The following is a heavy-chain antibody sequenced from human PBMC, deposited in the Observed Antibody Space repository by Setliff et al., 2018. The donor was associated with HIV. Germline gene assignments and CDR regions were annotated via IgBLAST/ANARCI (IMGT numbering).Heavy chain of an antibody. CDR1: GYTFSSYD. D-gene: IGHD5-12*01. V-gene: IGHV1-8*02. J-gene: IGHJ4*02. CDR2: MNPNSGNT. CDR3: ARDAGYIGSSWDR. Sequence: ASVKVSCKASGYTFSSYDINWVRQATGQGLEWMGWMNPNSGNTGYAQKFQGRVTMTRNPSISTAYMELRSLTSKDTAMYYCARDAGYIGSSWDRWGQGTLVTVSS.